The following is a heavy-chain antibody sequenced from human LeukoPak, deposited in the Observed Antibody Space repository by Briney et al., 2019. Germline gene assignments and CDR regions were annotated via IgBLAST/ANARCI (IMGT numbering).Heavy chain of an antibody. CDR3: AKEVDSSGYYYHYYGMDV. V-gene: IGHV3-23*01. J-gene: IGHJ6*02. Sequence: GGSLRLSCSASGFTFSDYGVHWVRQAPGKGLEWVSAISGSGGSTYYADSVKGRFTISRDNSKNTPYLQMNSLRAEDAAVYYCAKEVDSSGYYYHYYGMDVWGQGTTVTVSS. CDR2: ISGSGGST. CDR1: GFTFSDYG. D-gene: IGHD3-22*01.